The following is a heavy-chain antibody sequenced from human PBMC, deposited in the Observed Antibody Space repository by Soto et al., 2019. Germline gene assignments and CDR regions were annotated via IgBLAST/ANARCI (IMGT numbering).Heavy chain of an antibody. Sequence: QVQLVESGGGVVQPGRSLRLSCAASGFTFSTYGMHWVRQAPGKGLEWVAIISYDGRNKYYADSVKGRFTISRDNSKNTLYPQMNSLRAEDTAVYYRASGYGGNSAAFDIWGQGTMVTVSS. D-gene: IGHD4-17*01. CDR1: GFTFSTYG. J-gene: IGHJ3*02. CDR2: ISYDGRNK. V-gene: IGHV3-30*03. CDR3: ASGYGGNSAAFDI.